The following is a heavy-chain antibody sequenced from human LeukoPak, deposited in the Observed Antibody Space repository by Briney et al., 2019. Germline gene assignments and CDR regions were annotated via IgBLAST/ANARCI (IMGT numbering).Heavy chain of an antibody. V-gene: IGHV3-33*01. CDR1: GFTFSSYG. J-gene: IGHJ4*02. CDR2: IWYDGSNK. D-gene: IGHD3-10*01. Sequence: PGGSLRLSCAASGFTFSSYGMHWVRQAPGKGLGWVAVIWYDGSNKYYADSVKGRFTISRDNSKNTLYLQMNSLRAEDTAVYYCARCMVRGVIPDYWGQGTLVTVSS. CDR3: ARCMVRGVIPDY.